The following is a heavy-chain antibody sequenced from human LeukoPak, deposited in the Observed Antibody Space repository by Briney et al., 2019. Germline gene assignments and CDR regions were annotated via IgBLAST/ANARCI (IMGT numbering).Heavy chain of an antibody. D-gene: IGHD6-13*01. Sequence: PGGSLRLSCAASGFTFSGYWKNCVRQVPGKVPMWVSHITSDGSGTGYADSVRGQFTISRDNAKNTLYLQMNSLRAEDTAVYYCARGISEAGTDYWGQGTLVTVSS. CDR1: GFTFSGYW. V-gene: IGHV3-74*01. J-gene: IGHJ4*02. CDR2: ITSDGSGT. CDR3: ARGISEAGTDY.